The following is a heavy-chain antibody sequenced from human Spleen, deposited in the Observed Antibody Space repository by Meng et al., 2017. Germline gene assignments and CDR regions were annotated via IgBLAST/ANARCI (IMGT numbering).Heavy chain of an antibody. CDR1: GVTISGSD. V-gene: IGHV3-73*01. D-gene: IGHD6-19*01. J-gene: IGHJ6*02. CDR3: TIYTSGHN. CDR2: IGSTRKNYAT. Sequence: GESLKISCVVSGVTISGSDIHWVRQASGKGLEWVGCIGSTRKNYATAYAASMRGKYTIARDDSKNTAYLKMNNVKAEDTAVYYCTIYTSGHNWGQGTTVTVSS.